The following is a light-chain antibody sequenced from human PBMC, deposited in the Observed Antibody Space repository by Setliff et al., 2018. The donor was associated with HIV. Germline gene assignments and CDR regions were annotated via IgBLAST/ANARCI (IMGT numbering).Light chain of an antibody. CDR1: SRDVGGGSNY. J-gene: IGLJ1*01. CDR3: CSFTSSNTYV. V-gene: IGLV2-14*03. CDR2: DVN. Sequence: QSALTQAASVSGSPGQSITMSCTGTSRDVGGGSNYVSWFQKHPGKAPKLIIFDVNKRPSGVSDRFSASKSGNTASLTISGLQADDEADYYCCSFTSSNTYVFGTGTKVTVL.